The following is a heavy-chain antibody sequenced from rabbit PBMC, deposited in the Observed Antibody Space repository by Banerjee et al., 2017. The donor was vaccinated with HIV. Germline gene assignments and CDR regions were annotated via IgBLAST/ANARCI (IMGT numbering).Heavy chain of an antibody. CDR1: GFSFSSSYY. CDR3: ARDDATSSGALLNL. Sequence: QSLEESGGDLVKPGASLTLTCTASGFSFSSSYYMCWVRQAPGKGLEWIACINAGSSGGTYYASWAKGRFTISKASSTTVTLQMTSLTAADTATYFCARDDATSSGALLNLWGQGTLVTVS. CDR2: INAGSSGGT. V-gene: IGHV1S40*01. J-gene: IGHJ4*01. D-gene: IGHD1-1*01.